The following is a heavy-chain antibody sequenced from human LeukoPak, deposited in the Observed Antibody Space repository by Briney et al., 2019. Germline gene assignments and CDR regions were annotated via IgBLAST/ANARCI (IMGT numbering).Heavy chain of an antibody. Sequence: SETLSLTCIVSGYSISSGYYWGWIRQSPGKGLEWIGYIYYSGSTNYNPSLKSRVTISVYTSKNQFSLKLSSVTAADTAVYYCARDARSSSHFDYWGQGTLVTVSS. CDR1: GYSISSGYY. V-gene: IGHV4-38-2*02. CDR3: ARDARSSSHFDY. D-gene: IGHD6-6*01. J-gene: IGHJ4*02. CDR2: IYYSGST.